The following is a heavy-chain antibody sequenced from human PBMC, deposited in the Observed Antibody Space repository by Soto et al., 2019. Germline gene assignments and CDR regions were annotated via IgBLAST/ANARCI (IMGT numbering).Heavy chain of an antibody. CDR3: ARGQLGGKSSSGYYAPFDY. J-gene: IGHJ4*02. CDR2: IYHSGST. V-gene: IGHV4-38-2*01. Sequence: SETLSLTCAVSGCSISSGYYWGWIRQPPGKGLEWIGSIYHSGSTYYNPSLKSRVTISVDTSKNRFSLKLSSVTAADTAVYYCARGQLGGKSSSGYYAPFDYWGQGTLVSFSS. CDR1: GCSISSGYY. D-gene: IGHD3-22*01.